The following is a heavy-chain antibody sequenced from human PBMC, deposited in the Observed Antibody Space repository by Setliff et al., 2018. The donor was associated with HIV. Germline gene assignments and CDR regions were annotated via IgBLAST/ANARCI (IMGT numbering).Heavy chain of an antibody. CDR1: GGSISPYY. Sequence: PSATLSLTCSVSGGSISPYYWAWIRQSPGEGPEWIGYIRDTGNAHSNPSLRSRVTIAVDTSKNQLSLRLTSVTAADTAVYYCARVGSCYNTRCYSWFDPWGQGTLVTVSS. CDR2: IRDTGNA. V-gene: IGHV4-59*01. CDR3: ARVGSCYNTRCYSWFDP. J-gene: IGHJ5*02. D-gene: IGHD2-2*03.